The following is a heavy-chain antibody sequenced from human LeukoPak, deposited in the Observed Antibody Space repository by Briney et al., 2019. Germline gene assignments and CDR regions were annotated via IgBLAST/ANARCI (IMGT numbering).Heavy chain of an antibody. V-gene: IGHV3-7*01. CDR3: ARVPNLGFGELLFNWFDP. D-gene: IGHD3-10*01. CDR2: IKQDGSEK. CDR1: GFTFSSYW. Sequence: QSGGSLRLSCAASGFTFSSYWMSWVRQAPGKGLEWVANIKQDGSEKYYVDSVKGRFTISRDNAKNSLYLQMNSLRAEDTAVYYCARVPNLGFGELLFNWFDPWGQGTLVTVSS. J-gene: IGHJ5*02.